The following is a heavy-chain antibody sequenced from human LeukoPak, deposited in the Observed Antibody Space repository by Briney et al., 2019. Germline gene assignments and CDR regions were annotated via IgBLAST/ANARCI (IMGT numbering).Heavy chain of an antibody. CDR2: IYYSGST. D-gene: IGHD1-26*01. Sequence: SETLSLTCTVSGGSISSHYWSWIRQPPGKGLEWIGYIYYSGSTNYNPSLKSRVNISVDTSKNEFSWKLSSATAADTAVYYCARGSGSYHHPMQHCGQGTLVTVSS. V-gene: IGHV4-59*11. J-gene: IGHJ1*01. CDR3: ARGSGSYHHPMQH. CDR1: GGSISSHY.